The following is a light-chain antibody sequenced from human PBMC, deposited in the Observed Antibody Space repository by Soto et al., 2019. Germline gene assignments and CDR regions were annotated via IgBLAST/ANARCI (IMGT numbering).Light chain of an antibody. V-gene: IGKV3-11*01. CDR3: QQRSNWTTIT. CDR2: DAS. J-gene: IGKJ5*01. Sequence: EIVLTQSPATLSLSPGERATLSCRASQSVSSYLAWYQQKPGQAPRLLIYDASNRATGIPARFSGSGSGTDFTLTMSSQEPEDFAVYYCQQRSNWTTITFGQGTRLEIK. CDR1: QSVSSY.